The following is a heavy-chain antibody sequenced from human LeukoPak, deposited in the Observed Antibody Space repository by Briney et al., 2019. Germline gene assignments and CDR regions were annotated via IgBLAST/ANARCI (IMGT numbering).Heavy chain of an antibody. CDR3: ARVLAAAGNNWFDP. CDR1: GGSISSGGYS. J-gene: IGHJ5*02. Sequence: PSQTLSLTCAVSGGSISSGGYSWSWIRQPPGKGMEFIAYIYYTGNTYFNPSLKSRVAISVDTSKNQFSLKLSSVTAADTAVYYCARVLAAAGNNWFDPWGQGTLVTVSS. V-gene: IGHV4-30-4*07. D-gene: IGHD6-13*01. CDR2: IYYTGNT.